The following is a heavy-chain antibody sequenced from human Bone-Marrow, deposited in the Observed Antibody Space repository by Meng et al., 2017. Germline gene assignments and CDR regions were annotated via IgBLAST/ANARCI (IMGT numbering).Heavy chain of an antibody. J-gene: IGHJ4*03. D-gene: IGHD7-27*01. V-gene: IGHV3-7*01. CDR1: GFSFSSYW. CDR2: IKQDGSEK. CDR3: ARDRVPWVPTGGYFNY. Sequence: GESLKISCAASGFSFSSYWMSWVRQAPGKGLEWVANIKQDGSEKYYVDSVKVRFTISRDNAENSLYLQMNSLRAQDTAVYYCARDRVPWVPTGGYFNYWDQGPLAPFP.